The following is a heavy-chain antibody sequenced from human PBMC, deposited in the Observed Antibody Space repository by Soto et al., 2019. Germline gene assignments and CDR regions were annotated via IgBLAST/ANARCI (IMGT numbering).Heavy chain of an antibody. D-gene: IGHD2-21*02. V-gene: IGHV3-23*01. J-gene: IGHJ4*02. Sequence: RLSCAASGFTFSSYAMSWVRQATGKAVECLSAISGSGGSTYYAYTAERRCTISRDNAKTTLYLQMNRLRAEDMAVYYCAKAPGDYFGGDGYCDYWGQGTLVTVYS. CDR1: GFTFSSYA. CDR3: AKAPGDYFGGDGYCDY. CDR2: ISGSGGST.